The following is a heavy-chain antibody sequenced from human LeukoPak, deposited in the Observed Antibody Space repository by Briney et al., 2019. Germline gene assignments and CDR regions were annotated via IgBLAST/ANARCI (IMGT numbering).Heavy chain of an antibody. V-gene: IGHV3-23*01. CDR3: VKGRISEDGLDF. J-gene: IGHJ4*02. CDR2: IRGSDGST. Sequence: PGGSLRLSCAASGFPFSTYAMSWVRQAPGKGLEWVSSIRGSDGSTYYADSVKGRFAISRDNSKNTLYLQMNSLRAEDTAVYYCVKGRISEDGLDFWGQGTLVTVSS. D-gene: IGHD6-13*01. CDR1: GFPFSTYA.